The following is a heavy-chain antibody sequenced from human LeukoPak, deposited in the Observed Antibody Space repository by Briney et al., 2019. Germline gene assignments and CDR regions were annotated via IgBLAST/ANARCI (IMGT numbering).Heavy chain of an antibody. Sequence: GRSLRLSCAASGFTFSSYAMHWVRQAPGKGLEWVAFISFDGSDKYYADSVKGRFTISRDNSKNTLYLQMNSLGAEDTAVYYCARDQPGTYTLSSTWGQGTLVTVSS. CDR2: ISFDGSDK. CDR1: GFTFSSYA. V-gene: IGHV3-30-3*01. CDR3: ARDQPGTYTLSST. J-gene: IGHJ5*02. D-gene: IGHD6-19*01.